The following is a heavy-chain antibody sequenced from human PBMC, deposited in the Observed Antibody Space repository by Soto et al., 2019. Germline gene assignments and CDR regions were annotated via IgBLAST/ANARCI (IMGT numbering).Heavy chain of an antibody. CDR1: GFTFSSYG. CDR3: ARGATVVTYADDAFDI. CDR2: IWYDGSKK. D-gene: IGHD2-21*02. J-gene: IGHJ3*02. Sequence: QVQLVESGGGVVQPGRSLRLSCAASGFTFSSYGMHWVRQAPGKGLEWVAVIWYDGSKKYYADSVKGRFTISRDNSKNTLYLQMNSLRAKDKAVYYCARGATVVTYADDAFDIWGQGTMVTVSS. V-gene: IGHV3-33*01.